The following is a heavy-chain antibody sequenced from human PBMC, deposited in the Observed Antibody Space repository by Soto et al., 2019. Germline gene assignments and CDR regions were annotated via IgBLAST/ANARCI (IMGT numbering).Heavy chain of an antibody. J-gene: IGHJ4*02. CDR3: ARRSSGWYFDY. Sequence: EVQLLESGGGLVQPGGSLRLSCAASGFTFSSYAMNWVRQAPGKGLEWVSVISGSGGSTYYADSVKGRFTISRDNSKNTLYRLMHSLRAEATAVYYCARRSSGWYFDYWGQGTLVTVSS. CDR1: GFTFSSYA. CDR2: ISGSGGST. D-gene: IGHD6-25*01. V-gene: IGHV3-23*01.